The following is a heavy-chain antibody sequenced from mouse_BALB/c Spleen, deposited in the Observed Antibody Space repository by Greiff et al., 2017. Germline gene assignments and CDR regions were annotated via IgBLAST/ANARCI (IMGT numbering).Heavy chain of an antibody. CDR3: ARAMIKRIAMDY. D-gene: IGHD2-4*01. J-gene: IGHJ4*01. CDR2: IDPFNGGT. Sequence: EVQLQQSGPELMKPGASVKISCKASGYSFTSYYMHWVKQSHGKSLEWIGYIDPFNGGTSYNQKFKGKATLTVDKSSSTAYMHLSSLTSEDSAVYYCARAMIKRIAMDYWGQGTSVTVSS. CDR1: GYSFTSYY. V-gene: IGHV1S135*01.